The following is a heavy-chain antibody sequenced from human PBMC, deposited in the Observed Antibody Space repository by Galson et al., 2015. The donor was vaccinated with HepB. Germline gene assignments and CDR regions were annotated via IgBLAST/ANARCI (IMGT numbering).Heavy chain of an antibody. CDR3: ARDGPVDKVPTTDDYGDYGPDY. Sequence: SLRLSCAASGFTFSFYSMNWVRQAPGKGLEWVSSISSSSSYIYYADSVKGRFTISRDNAKNSLYLQMNSLRAEDTAVYYCARDGPVDKVPTTDDYGDYGPDYWGQGTLVTVS. J-gene: IGHJ4*02. CDR1: GFTFSFYS. D-gene: IGHD4-17*01. CDR2: ISSSSSYI. V-gene: IGHV3-21*01.